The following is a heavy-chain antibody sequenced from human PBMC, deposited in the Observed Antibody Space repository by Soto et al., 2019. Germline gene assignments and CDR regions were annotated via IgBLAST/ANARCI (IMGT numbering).Heavy chain of an antibody. J-gene: IGHJ5*02. CDR2: IYYSGST. CDR3: ATQEVGGSYAYTFDP. D-gene: IGHD1-26*01. CDR1: GGSITSSSYY. Sequence: PSETLSLTCTVSGGSITSSSYYWGWIRQPPGKGLEWIGSIYYSGSTYYNPSLKSRVTISVDTSKNQFSLKLSSVTAADTAVYYCATQEVGGSYAYTFDPWGQGTLVTGSS. V-gene: IGHV4-39*01.